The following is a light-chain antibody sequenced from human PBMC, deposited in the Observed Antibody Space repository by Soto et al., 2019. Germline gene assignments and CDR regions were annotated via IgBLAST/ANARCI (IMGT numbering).Light chain of an antibody. J-gene: IGKJ5*01. CDR1: QSVRSN. V-gene: IGKV3D-15*01. CDR2: DGS. Sequence: DIVMTESPATLPVSGGKITPLSFRARQSVRSNLAWDRQKPGQAPRLLMYDGSTSATGIPARFSGSGSGTQFILTITSLQSEDFGVYSCQQHNKSPQITFGQGTRLELK. CDR3: QQHNKSPQIT.